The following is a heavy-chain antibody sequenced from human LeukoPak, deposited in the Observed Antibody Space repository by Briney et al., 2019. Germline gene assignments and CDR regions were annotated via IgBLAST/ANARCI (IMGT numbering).Heavy chain of an antibody. D-gene: IGHD4-17*01. J-gene: IGHJ5*02. Sequence: SETLSLTCTVSGGSLSSYYWSWIRQPPGKGLEYIGYIYYSGSTNYNPSLKSRVTISVDTSKNQFSLKLSSVTAADTAVYYCAGNYGDYASWFDPWGQGTLVTVSS. CDR2: IYYSGST. CDR1: GGSLSSYY. CDR3: AGNYGDYASWFDP. V-gene: IGHV4-59*13.